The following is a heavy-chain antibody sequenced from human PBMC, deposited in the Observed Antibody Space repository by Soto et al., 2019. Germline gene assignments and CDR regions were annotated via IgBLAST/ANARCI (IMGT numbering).Heavy chain of an antibody. CDR1: GGTFSSYA. J-gene: IGHJ4*01. D-gene: IGHD3-10*01. Sequence: SVKVSCKASGGTFSSYAISWVRQAPGQGLEWMGGIIPIFGTANYAQKFQGRVTITADKSTSTAYMELSSLRSEDTAVYYCAREYGSGSSVNHYLDCWGRGTLVTVSS. CDR3: AREYGSGSSVNHYLDC. CDR2: IIPIFGTA. V-gene: IGHV1-69*06.